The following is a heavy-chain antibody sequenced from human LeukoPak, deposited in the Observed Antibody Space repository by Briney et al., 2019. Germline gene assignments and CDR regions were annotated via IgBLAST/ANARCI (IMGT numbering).Heavy chain of an antibody. CDR2: IRGTGYA. D-gene: IGHD4-17*01. V-gene: IGHV3-23*01. Sequence: GGSLRLSCRASGFTFSNYALTWVRQAPGRGLEWVSSIRGTGYADYADSVKGRFTLSRDNSRNTLSLQMSSLRVEDTALYYCTSDPNGDYVGAFDMWGPGTMVTVSS. J-gene: IGHJ3*02. CDR1: GFTFSNYA. CDR3: TSDPNGDYVGAFDM.